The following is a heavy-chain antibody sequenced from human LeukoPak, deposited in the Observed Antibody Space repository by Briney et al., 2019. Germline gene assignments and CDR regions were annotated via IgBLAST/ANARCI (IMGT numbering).Heavy chain of an antibody. Sequence: PGGTLRLSCAASGFTFSSYGMNWVRQAPGKGLEWVSAISGSGGNTYYADSVKGRLTISRDNSKNTLYLQMNSLKTEDTAVYYCTRAGGSESYIPYYMDVWGKGTTVTISS. CDR2: ISGSGGNT. D-gene: IGHD3-10*01. CDR3: TRAGGSESYIPYYMDV. J-gene: IGHJ6*03. V-gene: IGHV3-23*01. CDR1: GFTFSSYG.